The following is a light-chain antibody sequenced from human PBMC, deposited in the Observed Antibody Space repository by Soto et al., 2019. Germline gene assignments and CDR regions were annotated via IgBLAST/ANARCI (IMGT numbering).Light chain of an antibody. V-gene: IGKV3-20*01. CDR3: QQYGSSPPRT. CDR2: GAS. Sequence: IVLTQSPGTLSLSPGERATLSCRAGQSVSSNYLAWYQQKPGQAPRLLIYGASTRATDVPDRFSGSGSGADFTLSISRLEPEDFAVYYCQQYGSSPPRTFGQGTKVDIK. CDR1: QSVSSNY. J-gene: IGKJ1*01.